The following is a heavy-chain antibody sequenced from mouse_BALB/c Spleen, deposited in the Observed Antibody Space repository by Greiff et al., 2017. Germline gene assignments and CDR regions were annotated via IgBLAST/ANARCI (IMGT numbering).Heavy chain of an antibody. V-gene: IGHV6-6*02. Sequence: EVKVEESGGGLVQPGGSMKLSCVASGFTFSSYWMSWVRQSPEKGLEWVAEIRLKSDNYATHYAESVKGKFTISRDDSKSRLYLQMNSLRAEDTGIYYCTRDYGSLDYWGQGTTLTVSS. CDR3: TRDYGSLDY. CDR2: IRLKSDNYAT. D-gene: IGHD2-2*01. J-gene: IGHJ2*01. CDR1: GFTFSSYW.